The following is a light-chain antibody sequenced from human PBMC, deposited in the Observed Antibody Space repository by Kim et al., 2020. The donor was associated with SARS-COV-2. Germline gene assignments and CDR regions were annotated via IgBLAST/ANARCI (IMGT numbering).Light chain of an antibody. Sequence: EIVLAQSPGTLSLSPGERATLSCRASQSISSSYLAWYQQKPGQAPRLLIYGASSRATGIPDRFSGSGSGTDFTLTISRLEPEDFAVYYCQQFGSSFFGPATKVDIK. CDR3: QQFGSSF. CDR1: QSISSSY. CDR2: GAS. V-gene: IGKV3-20*01. J-gene: IGKJ3*01.